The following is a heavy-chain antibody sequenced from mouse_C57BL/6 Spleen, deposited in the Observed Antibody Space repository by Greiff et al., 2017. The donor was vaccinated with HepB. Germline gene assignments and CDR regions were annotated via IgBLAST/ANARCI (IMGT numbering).Heavy chain of an antibody. CDR2: INPNTGGT. CDR1: GYTFTDYY. Sequence: EVQLQQSGPELVKPGASVKISCKASGYTFTDYYMNWVKQSHGKSLEWIGDINPNTGGTSYNQKFKGKATLTVDKSSSTAYMELRSLTSEDSAVYYCARGGEYYGSSYVLDYWGQGTTLTVAS. CDR3: ARGGEYYGSSYVLDY. D-gene: IGHD1-1*01. V-gene: IGHV1-26*01. J-gene: IGHJ2*01.